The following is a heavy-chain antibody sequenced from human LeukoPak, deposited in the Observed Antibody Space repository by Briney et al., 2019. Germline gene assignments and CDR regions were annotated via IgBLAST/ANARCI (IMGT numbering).Heavy chain of an antibody. CDR3: ARGGIGLDYYDSSGLGY. D-gene: IGHD3-22*01. CDR2: IYSGGST. V-gene: IGHV3-53*01. CDR1: GFTFSSYS. J-gene: IGHJ4*02. Sequence: GGSLRLSCAASGFTFSSYSMNWVRQAPGKGLEWVSVIYSGGSTYYADSVKGRFTISRDNSKNTLYLQMNSLRAEDTAVYYCARGGIGLDYYDSSGLGYWGQGTLVTVSS.